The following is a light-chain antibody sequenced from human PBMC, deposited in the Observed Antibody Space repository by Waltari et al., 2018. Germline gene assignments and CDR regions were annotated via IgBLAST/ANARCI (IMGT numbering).Light chain of an antibody. CDR2: EAS. Sequence: DIQMTQSPSTLSAFVGDRVTITCRASQTISNYLTWYQHKPGKAPNLLIYEASSLETGVPSRFSGSGSGTDFTLTISNLQPDDFATYYCQQYNGNPCTFGPGTKVEIE. CDR3: QQYNGNPCT. V-gene: IGKV1-5*01. J-gene: IGKJ3*01. CDR1: QTISNY.